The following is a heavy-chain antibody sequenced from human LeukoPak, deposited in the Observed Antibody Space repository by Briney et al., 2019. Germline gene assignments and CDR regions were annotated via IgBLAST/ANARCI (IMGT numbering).Heavy chain of an antibody. V-gene: IGHV3-30*18. CDR1: GFTFNKYG. J-gene: IGHJ4*02. CDR2: ISYDGSKK. Sequence: GRSLRLSCAASGFTFNKYGMHWVRQAPGKGLEWVTVISYDGSKKCYADSVKGRFTIPRDNSKNTLYLETNSLRAEDTAVYYCAKGRRSSWSIDYWGEGTLVTVSS. D-gene: IGHD6-13*01. CDR3: AKGRRSSWSIDY.